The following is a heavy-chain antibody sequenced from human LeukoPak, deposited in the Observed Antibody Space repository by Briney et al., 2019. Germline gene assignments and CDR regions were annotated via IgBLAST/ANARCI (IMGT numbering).Heavy chain of an antibody. J-gene: IGHJ4*02. CDR2: IIPIFGTA. D-gene: IGHD6-13*01. CDR3: ARARRIAGASTFDY. V-gene: IGHV1-69*01. Sequence: SVKVSCQASGGTFSHYAISWVRQAPGQGLEWMGGIIPIFGTANYTQKFQDRVTITADESARTAFMELTSLTFDDTAVYYCARARRIAGASTFDYWGPGTSVTVAS. CDR1: GGTFSHYA.